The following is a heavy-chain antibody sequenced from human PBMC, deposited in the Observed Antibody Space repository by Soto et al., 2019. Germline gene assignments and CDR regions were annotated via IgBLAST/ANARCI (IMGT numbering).Heavy chain of an antibody. CDR1: GFTFSSYG. D-gene: IGHD5-12*01. Sequence: QVQLVESGGGVVQPGRSLRLSCAASGFTFSSYGMHWFRQAPGKGLEWVAVISYDGSNKYYADSVKGRFTISRDNSKNTLYLQMNSLRAEDTAVYYCAKGDGYKRDYYGMDVWGQGTTVTVSS. CDR2: ISYDGSNK. J-gene: IGHJ6*02. V-gene: IGHV3-30*18. CDR3: AKGDGYKRDYYGMDV.